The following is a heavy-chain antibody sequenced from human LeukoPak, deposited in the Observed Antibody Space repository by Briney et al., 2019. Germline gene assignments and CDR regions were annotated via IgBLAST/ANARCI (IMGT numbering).Heavy chain of an antibody. CDR3: ASTTLGYCSSTSCYTRGGYYYYYMDV. CDR1: GGTFSSYA. D-gene: IGHD2-2*02. V-gene: IGHV1-69*13. CDR2: IILIFGTA. J-gene: IGHJ6*03. Sequence: SVKVSCKASGGTFSSYAISWVRQAPGQGLEWMGGIILIFGTANYAQKFQGRVTITADESTSTAYMELSSLRSEDTAVYYCASTTLGYCSSTSCYTRGGYYYYYMDVWGKGTTVTVSS.